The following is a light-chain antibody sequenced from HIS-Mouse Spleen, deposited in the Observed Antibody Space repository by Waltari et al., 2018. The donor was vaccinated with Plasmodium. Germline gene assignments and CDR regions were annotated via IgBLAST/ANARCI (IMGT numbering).Light chain of an antibody. CDR1: ALPKQY. J-gene: IGLJ2*01. V-gene: IGLV3-25*03. CDR3: QSADSSGTVV. Sequence: SYELTQPPSVSVSPGQTARITCSGDALPKQYAYWYQQKPGQAPVLGIYKDSERPSGIPERFSGSSSGTTVTLTISGVQAEDEDDYYCQSADSSGTVVFGGGTKLTVL. CDR2: KDS.